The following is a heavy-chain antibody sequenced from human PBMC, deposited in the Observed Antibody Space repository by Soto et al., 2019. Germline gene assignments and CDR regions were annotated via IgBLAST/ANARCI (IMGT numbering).Heavy chain of an antibody. CDR2: ISGSGGST. V-gene: IGHV3-23*01. CDR3: AKDGIDSSGWLIDY. D-gene: IGHD6-19*01. J-gene: IGHJ4*02. Sequence: PGGSLRLSCAASGFTFSSYAMSWVRQAPGKGLEWVPAISGSGGSTYYADSVKGRFTISRDNSKNTLYLQMNSLRAEDTAVYYCAKDGIDSSGWLIDYWGQGTLVTVSS. CDR1: GFTFSSYA.